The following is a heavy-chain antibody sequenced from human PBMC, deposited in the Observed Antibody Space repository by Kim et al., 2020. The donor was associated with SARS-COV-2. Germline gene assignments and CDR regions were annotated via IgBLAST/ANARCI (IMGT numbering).Heavy chain of an antibody. D-gene: IGHD6-13*01. CDR2: ISLSGRPI. CDR3: ASIAAPGTYYFDY. Sequence: GGSLRLSCAASGLTFSSHEMNWVRQAPGKGLEWISYISLSGRPIYYADSVKGRFTISRDNAENSLYLQMNSLRAEDTAVYYCASIAAPGTYYFDYWGQGT. J-gene: IGHJ4*02. CDR1: GLTFSSHE. V-gene: IGHV3-48*03.